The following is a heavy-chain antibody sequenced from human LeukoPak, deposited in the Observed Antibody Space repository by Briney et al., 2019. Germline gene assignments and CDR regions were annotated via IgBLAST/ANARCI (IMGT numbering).Heavy chain of an antibody. V-gene: IGHV4-34*01. J-gene: IGHJ6*03. CDR1: SGSFSGYY. D-gene: IGHD2-21*02. CDR2: INHSGST. CDR3: ARGPVVVTDYYYSYYYMDV. Sequence: PSETLSLTCAVYSGSFSGYYWSWIRQPPGKGLEWIVEINHSGSTNYSPSLKSRVTISLDTSKNQFSLKLNSVTAADTAVYFCARGPVVVTDYYYSYYYMDVWGKGTTVTVSS.